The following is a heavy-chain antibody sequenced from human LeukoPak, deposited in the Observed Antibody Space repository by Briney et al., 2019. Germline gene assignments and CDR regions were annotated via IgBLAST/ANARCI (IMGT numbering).Heavy chain of an antibody. CDR1: GFTFSSYA. D-gene: IGHD2-15*01. Sequence: PGGSLRLSCAASGFTFSSYAMSWVRQAPGKGLEWVSAISGSGGSTYYADSVKGRFTISRDNSKNTLYLQMNSLRAEDTAVYYCAKEVGGHCSGGSCYGGFDPWGQGTLVTVSS. V-gene: IGHV3-23*01. J-gene: IGHJ5*02. CDR2: ISGSGGST. CDR3: AKEVGGHCSGGSCYGGFDP.